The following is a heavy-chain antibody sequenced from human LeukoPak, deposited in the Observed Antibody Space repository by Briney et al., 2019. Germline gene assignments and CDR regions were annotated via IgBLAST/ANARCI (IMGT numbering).Heavy chain of an antibody. V-gene: IGHV3-21*01. J-gene: IGHJ5*02. D-gene: IGHD1-26*01. CDR2: ISSSSSYI. CDR1: GFTFSSSS. Sequence: GGALRLSCAAPGFTFSSSSMNTVRQAPGKRLEWVSSISSSSSYIYYADSVKGRFTISRDNAKNSLYLQMNSLRAEDTAVYYCARGRGELLSYNWFDPWGQGTLVTVSS. CDR3: ARGRGELLSYNWFDP.